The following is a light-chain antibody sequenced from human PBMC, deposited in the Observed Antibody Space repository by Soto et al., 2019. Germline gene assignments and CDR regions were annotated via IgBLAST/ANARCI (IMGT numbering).Light chain of an antibody. CDR3: QQYATTPFT. V-gene: IGKV3-20*01. CDR1: QSVGSNY. CDR2: GAS. Sequence: EIVLTQSPGTLSLSLGERATVSCRASQSVGSNYLAWYQRKPGQAPRLLIYGASSRATGIPDRFSGSGSGTDFTLTISRLEPEDFSVYYCQQYATTPFTFGPGTKVDMK. J-gene: IGKJ3*01.